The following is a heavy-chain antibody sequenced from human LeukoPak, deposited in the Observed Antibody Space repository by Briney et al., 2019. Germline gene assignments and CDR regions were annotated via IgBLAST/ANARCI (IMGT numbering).Heavy chain of an antibody. D-gene: IGHD6-19*01. CDR2: IYYSGST. CDR1: GGSISSYY. Sequence: PSETLSLTCTVSGGSISSYYWSWIRQPPGKGLEWIGYIYYSGSTNYNPSLKSRVTISVDTSKNQFSLELSSVTAADTAVYYCARDQDSSGWYYDYWGQGTLVTVSS. V-gene: IGHV4-59*01. J-gene: IGHJ4*02. CDR3: ARDQDSSGWYYDY.